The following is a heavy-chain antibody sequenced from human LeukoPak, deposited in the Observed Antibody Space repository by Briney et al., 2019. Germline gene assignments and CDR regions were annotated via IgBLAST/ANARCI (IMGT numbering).Heavy chain of an antibody. V-gene: IGHV1-3*01. CDR3: ASSGELLWFGEFKNPYYFDY. D-gene: IGHD3-10*01. CDR1: GYTFTSYA. CDR2: INAGNGNT. J-gene: IGHJ4*02. Sequence: ASVKVSCKASGYTFTSYAMHWVRQAPGQRPEWMGWINAGNGNTKYSQKFQGRVTITRDTSASTAYMELSSLRSEDTAVYYCASSGELLWFGEFKNPYYFDYWGQGTLVTVSS.